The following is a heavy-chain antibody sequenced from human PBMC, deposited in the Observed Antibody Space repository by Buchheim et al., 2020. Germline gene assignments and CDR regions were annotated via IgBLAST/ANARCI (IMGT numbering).Heavy chain of an antibody. J-gene: IGHJ6*02. CDR2: IWYDGSNK. D-gene: IGHD3-10*01. CDR3: ARDRDYYGSGTETPGGMDV. CDR1: GFTFSSYG. V-gene: IGHV3-33*01. Sequence: QVQLVESGGGVVQPGRSLRLSCAASGFTFSSYGMHWVRQAPGKGLKWVAVIWYDGSNKYYADSVKGRFTISRDNSKNTLYLQMKSLRAEDTAVYYCARDRDYYGSGTETPGGMDVWGQGTT.